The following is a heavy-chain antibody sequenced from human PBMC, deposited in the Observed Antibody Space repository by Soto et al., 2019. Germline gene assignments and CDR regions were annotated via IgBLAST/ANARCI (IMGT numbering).Heavy chain of an antibody. J-gene: IGHJ6*02. V-gene: IGHV4-4*07. D-gene: IGHD3-10*01. CDR3: ARGPRGYVYYHGMDV. CDR2: IDTSGTT. Sequence: SETLSLTCTVSGGSISSYYWSWIRQSAGKGLEWIGRIDTSGTTNYNPSLKSRVTMSVDASKNHFSLNLSSVTAADTAVYYCARGPRGYVYYHGMDVWGQGTTVTSP. CDR1: GGSISSYY.